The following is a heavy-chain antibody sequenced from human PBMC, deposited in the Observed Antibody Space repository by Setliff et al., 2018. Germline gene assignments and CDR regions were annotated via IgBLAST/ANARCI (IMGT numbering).Heavy chain of an antibody. Sequence: PGESLKISCKGSGYSFSNYWIGWVRQMSGKGLEWMGIIYPGDSHTRYSPSFQGQVTISADKSILTAFLQWTYLKASDSAMYYCARLGRNNSAPPGDYWGQGTLVTVSS. J-gene: IGHJ4*02. CDR1: GYSFSNYW. CDR2: IYPGDSHT. V-gene: IGHV5-51*01. CDR3: ARLGRNNSAPPGDY. D-gene: IGHD6-25*01.